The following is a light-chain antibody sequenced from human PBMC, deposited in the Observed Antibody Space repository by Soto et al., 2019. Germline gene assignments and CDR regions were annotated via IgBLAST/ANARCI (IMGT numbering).Light chain of an antibody. Sequence: DIQMTKSPSALTAYVGDRVTITYRSSQSISSWLAWYQQKPGKAPKLLIYGVSTLENGVPSRFSGIGSGTEFTLTISSLQPDDFARYYGQQYRSHSTLTFCGGTKV. CDR3: QQYRSHSTLT. CDR1: QSISSW. CDR2: GVS. V-gene: IGKV1-5*03. J-gene: IGKJ4*01.